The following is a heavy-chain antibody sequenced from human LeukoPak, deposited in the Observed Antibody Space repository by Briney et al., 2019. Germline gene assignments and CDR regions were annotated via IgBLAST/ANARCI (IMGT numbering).Heavy chain of an antibody. D-gene: IGHD2-2*01. J-gene: IGHJ4*02. CDR1: GFTFSSYS. V-gene: IGHV3-21*01. Sequence: GGSLRLSCAASGFTFSSYSMNWVRQAPGKGLEWVSSISSSSSYIYYADSVKGRFTISRDNAKNSLYLQMNSLRAEDTAVYYCARPRGCGSTRCNNFDYWGQGTLVTVSS. CDR3: ARPRGCGSTRCNNFDY. CDR2: ISSSSSYI.